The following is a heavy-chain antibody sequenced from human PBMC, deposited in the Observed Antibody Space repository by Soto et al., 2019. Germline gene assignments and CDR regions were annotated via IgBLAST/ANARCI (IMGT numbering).Heavy chain of an antibody. CDR1: GGSISSYY. J-gene: IGHJ4*02. D-gene: IGHD6-19*01. CDR3: ARGYNGGWYLNDY. V-gene: IGHV4-59*01. Sequence: ETLSLTCTVSGGSISSYYWSWIRQPPGKGLEWIGYIYYSGTTNYNPSLKSRVAISVDTSKNQFSLNLRSVTAADTAIYYCARGYNGGWYLNDYWGQGTLVTVSS. CDR2: IYYSGTT.